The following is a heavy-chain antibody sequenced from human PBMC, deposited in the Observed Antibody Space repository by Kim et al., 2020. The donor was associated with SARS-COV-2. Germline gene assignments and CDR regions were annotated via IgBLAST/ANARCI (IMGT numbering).Heavy chain of an antibody. CDR3: ARSTSWYAYFDH. Sequence: NTDPALKSRVTISVDTSKNQFSLKLTSVTAADTAVYYCARSTSWYAYFDHWGQGTLVTVSS. V-gene: IGHV4-59*01. J-gene: IGHJ4*02. D-gene: IGHD6-13*01.